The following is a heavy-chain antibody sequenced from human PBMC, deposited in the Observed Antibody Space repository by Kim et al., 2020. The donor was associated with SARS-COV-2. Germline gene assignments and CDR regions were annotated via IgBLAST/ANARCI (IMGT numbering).Heavy chain of an antibody. Sequence: ASVKVSCKASGYTFTSYAMHWVRQAPGQRLEWMGWINAGNGNTKYSQKFQGRVTITRDTSASTAYMELSSLRSEDTAVYYCARGPQQQGYYFDYWGQGTLVTVSS. CDR3: ARGPQQQGYYFDY. J-gene: IGHJ4*02. CDR1: GYTFTSYA. CDR2: INAGNGNT. V-gene: IGHV1-3*01. D-gene: IGHD6-13*01.